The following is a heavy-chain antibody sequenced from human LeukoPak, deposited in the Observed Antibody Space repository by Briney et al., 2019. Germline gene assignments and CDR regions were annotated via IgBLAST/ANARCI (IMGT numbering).Heavy chain of an antibody. CDR2: INSDGSNT. V-gene: IGHV3-74*01. CDR3: ARSGWSLDNCFVP. J-gene: IGHJ5*02. D-gene: IGHD6-19*01. Sequence: PGGSLRLSCVASGFTFSSYWMHWVRHAPGEGLVWVSRINSDGSNTSYAAPVKGRFTISRDNAENTLYLQMKGLRAEDRVVYYCARSGWSLDNCFVPWGQGTVVSVSS. CDR1: GFTFSSYW.